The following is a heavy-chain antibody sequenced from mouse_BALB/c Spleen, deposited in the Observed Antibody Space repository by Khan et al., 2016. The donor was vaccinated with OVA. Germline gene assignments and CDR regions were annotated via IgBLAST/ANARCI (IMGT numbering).Heavy chain of an antibody. V-gene: IGHV1S136*01. CDR3: LRSLYYDGSAYEGFAY. Sequence: VKLKQSGPELVKPGASVKMSCKASGYTFTSYVMHWVKQKPGQGLEWIGYISPNSDGSKYNEKFRGKATLTSDKSSSTAYMELSSLTSEDSAVYYGLRSLYYDGSAYEGFAYWGQGTLVTVSA. J-gene: IGHJ3*01. CDR2: ISPNSDGS. CDR1: GYTFTSYV. D-gene: IGHD1-1*01.